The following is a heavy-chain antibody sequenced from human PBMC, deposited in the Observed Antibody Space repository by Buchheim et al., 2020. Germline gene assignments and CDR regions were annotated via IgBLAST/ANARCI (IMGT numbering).Heavy chain of an antibody. CDR1: GFPFSSHA. CDR3: ANFYHDYDFWSGTFDY. Sequence: EVQLLESGGGLVQPGGSLRLSCAASGFPFSSHAMSWVRQAPGKGLEWVSVMGGSGVNTYYADSVKGRFTISRDNSKNTLYLQMNSLRVEDTAIYYCANFYHDYDFWSGTFDYWGQGTL. CDR2: MGGSGVNT. V-gene: IGHV3-23*01. J-gene: IGHJ4*02. D-gene: IGHD3-3*01.